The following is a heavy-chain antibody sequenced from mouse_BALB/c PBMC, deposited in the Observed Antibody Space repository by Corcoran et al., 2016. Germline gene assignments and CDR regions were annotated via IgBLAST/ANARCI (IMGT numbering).Heavy chain of an antibody. CDR2: INTYTGEP. CDR3: AKGRSYFDV. J-gene: IGHJ1*01. Sequence: QIQLVQSGPELKEPGETVKISCKASGYTFTNYGMNWVKQAPGKGLKWMGWINTYTGEPTYADDFKGRFAFSLETSASTAYLQINNLKNEDTATYFCAKGRSYFDVWGAGTTVTVSS. V-gene: IGHV9-3-1*01. CDR1: GYTFTNYG.